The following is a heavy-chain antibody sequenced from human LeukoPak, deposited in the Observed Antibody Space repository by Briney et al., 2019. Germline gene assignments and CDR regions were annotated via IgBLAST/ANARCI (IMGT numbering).Heavy chain of an antibody. D-gene: IGHD5-18*01. CDR3: ASGGYKYGGEASWFDP. Sequence: GGSLRLSCAASGFAFSNYDMAWVRQAPGKGLEWVSGISGSGVGTYYADSVKGRFTISRDNSKNTMFLQMSSLRAEDTATYYCASGGYKYGGEASWFDPWGQGTLVTVSS. CDR1: GFAFSNYD. J-gene: IGHJ5*02. V-gene: IGHV3-23*01. CDR2: ISGSGVGT.